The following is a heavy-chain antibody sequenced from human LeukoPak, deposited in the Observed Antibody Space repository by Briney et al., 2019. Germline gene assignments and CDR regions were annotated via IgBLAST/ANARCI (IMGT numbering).Heavy chain of an antibody. J-gene: IGHJ4*02. CDR2: IYYSGDT. Sequence: SETLSLTCTVSGGYVSSSSYYWAWIRQPPGKGLEWIGSIYYSGDTYYNPSLKSRVTISVDTSKNQFSLKVSSETAADTAVYYCARHGHHGDYGYWGQGTLVTVSA. CDR1: GGYVSSSSYY. CDR3: ARHGHHGDYGY. V-gene: IGHV4-39*01. D-gene: IGHD4-17*01.